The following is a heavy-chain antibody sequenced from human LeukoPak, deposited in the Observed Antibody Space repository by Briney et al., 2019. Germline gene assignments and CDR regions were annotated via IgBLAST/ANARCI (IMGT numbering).Heavy chain of an antibody. D-gene: IGHD3-9*01. CDR1: GGSISSGSYY. V-gene: IGHV4-61*02. CDR3: ARGGYDILTGYYFIF. Sequence: SETLSLNCTVSGGSISSGSYYWSWIRQPAGKGLEWIGRIYTSGSTNYNPSLKSRVTISVDTSKNQFSLKLSSVTAADTAVYYCARGGYDILTGYYFIFWGQGTLVTVSS. J-gene: IGHJ4*02. CDR2: IYTSGST.